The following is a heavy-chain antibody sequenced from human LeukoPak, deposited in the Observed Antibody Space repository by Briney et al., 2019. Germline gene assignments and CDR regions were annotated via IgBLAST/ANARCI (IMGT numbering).Heavy chain of an antibody. D-gene: IGHD3-22*01. CDR2: IYYSGST. J-gene: IGHJ4*02. CDR3: ARTYSSGYLHY. Sequence: SETLSLTCTVSGGSISSYYWSWIRQPPGKGLEWIGYIYYSGSTNYNPSLKSRVTISVDTSKNQFSLKLSSVTAADTAVYYCARTYSSGYLHYWGQGTLVTVSS. V-gene: IGHV4-59*01. CDR1: GGSISSYY.